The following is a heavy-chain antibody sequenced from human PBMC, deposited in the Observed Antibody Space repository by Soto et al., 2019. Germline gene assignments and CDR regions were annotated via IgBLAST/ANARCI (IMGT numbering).Heavy chain of an antibody. D-gene: IGHD6-13*01. J-gene: IGHJ4*02. Sequence: GGSLRLSCAASGSTFSSYSMNWVRQAPGKGLEWVSSISSSSSYIYYADSVKGRFTISRDNAKNSLYLQMNSLRAEDTAVYYCARVGGSSWYLTDYWGQGTLVTVSS. CDR2: ISSSSSYI. CDR1: GSTFSSYS. CDR3: ARVGGSSWYLTDY. V-gene: IGHV3-21*01.